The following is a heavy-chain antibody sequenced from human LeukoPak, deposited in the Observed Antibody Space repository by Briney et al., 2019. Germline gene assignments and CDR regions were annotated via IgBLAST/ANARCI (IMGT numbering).Heavy chain of an antibody. J-gene: IGHJ4*02. CDR1: GFTFSSYA. Sequence: GGSLRLSCAASGFTFSSYAMSWVRQAPGKGLEWVSAISGSGGSTYYADSVKGRFTISRDNSKNTLYLQMNSLRAEDTAVYYCAKVVEMATILSRAFDYWGQGTLVTVSS. V-gene: IGHV3-23*01. D-gene: IGHD5-24*01. CDR2: ISGSGGST. CDR3: AKVVEMATILSRAFDY.